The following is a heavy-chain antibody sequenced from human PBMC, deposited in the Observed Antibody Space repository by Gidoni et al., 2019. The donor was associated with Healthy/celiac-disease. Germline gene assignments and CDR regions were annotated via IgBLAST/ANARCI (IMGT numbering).Heavy chain of an antibody. D-gene: IGHD2-21*02. CDR2: ISAYNGNT. J-gene: IGHJ4*02. CDR3: ARGEAWGVVVTAMGVDY. CDR1: GYPFTSLG. Sequence: QVQLVQSGAEVKKPGASVKVSCRASGYPFTSLGISWVRQAPGQGLEWMGWISAYNGNTNYAQKLQGRVTMTTDTSTSTAYMELRSLRSDDTAVYYCARGEAWGVVVTAMGVDYWGQGTLVTVSS. V-gene: IGHV1-18*04.